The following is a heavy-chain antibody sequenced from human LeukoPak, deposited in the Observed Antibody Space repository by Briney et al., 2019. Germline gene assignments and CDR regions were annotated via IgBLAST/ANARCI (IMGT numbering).Heavy chain of an antibody. CDR3: ARAPTSVFTGYYMDV. CDR1: GFTFSSYS. D-gene: IGHD5/OR15-5a*01. CDR2: ISSSSSTI. V-gene: IGHV3-48*01. Sequence: GGSLRLSCAASGFTFSSYSLNWVRQAPGKGLEWVSYISSSSSTIYYADSVKGRFTISRDNARNSLYLQMNSLRAEDTAVYYCARAPTSVFTGYYMDVWGKGTTVTVSS. J-gene: IGHJ6*03.